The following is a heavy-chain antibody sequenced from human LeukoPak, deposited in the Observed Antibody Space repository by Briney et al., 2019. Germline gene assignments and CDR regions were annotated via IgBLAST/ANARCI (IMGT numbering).Heavy chain of an antibody. CDR2: ISSGSSTI. J-gene: IGHJ4*02. V-gene: IGHV3-48*04. D-gene: IGHD3-3*01. CDR1: GFTFSSYS. CDR3: SKGPLRFLEYYFDY. Sequence: GGSLRLSCAASGFTFSSYSMNWVRQAPGKGLEWVSYISSGSSTIYYADSAKGRFTISRDNAKNSLYLQMNSLRAEDTAVYYCSKGPLRFLEYYFDYWGQGTLVTVSS.